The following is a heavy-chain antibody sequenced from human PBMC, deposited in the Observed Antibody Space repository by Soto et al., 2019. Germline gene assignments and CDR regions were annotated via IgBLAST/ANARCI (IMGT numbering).Heavy chain of an antibody. J-gene: IGHJ4*02. CDR3: ARHEGGAAADRPLDY. CDR1: GGSVRSSSYY. D-gene: IGHD3-16*01. V-gene: IGHV4-39*01. CDR2: IYYSGRT. Sequence: QLRLQESGPGLVKSSETLSLTCTVSGGSVRSSSYYWGWIRQPPGKGLEWIASIYYSGRTHNNPALKCPVTMSIDTYTNHFSLKMNSVSAADTAVYYCARHEGGAAADRPLDYWGQGTLVTVSS.